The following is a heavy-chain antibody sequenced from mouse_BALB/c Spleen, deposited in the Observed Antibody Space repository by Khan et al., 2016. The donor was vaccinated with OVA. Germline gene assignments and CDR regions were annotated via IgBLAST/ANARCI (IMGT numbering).Heavy chain of an antibody. Sequence: VQLQQSGTVLARPGASVKMSCKASGYSFTSYLIHWVKQRPGQGLEWIGDIYPGNSDTSYNQKFKDKAKLTAGTSASTAYMELSSLTNEDSAVYYCTRGGYSSIAYWGQETLVTVSA. CDR3: TRGGYSSIAY. J-gene: IGHJ3*01. D-gene: IGHD1-3*01. V-gene: IGHV1-5*01. CDR2: IYPGNSDT. CDR1: GYSFTSYL.